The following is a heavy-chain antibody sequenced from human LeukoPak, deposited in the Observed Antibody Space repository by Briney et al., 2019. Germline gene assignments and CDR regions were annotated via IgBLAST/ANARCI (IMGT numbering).Heavy chain of an antibody. V-gene: IGHV3-30-3*01. D-gene: IGHD2-2*01. CDR2: ISYDGSNK. J-gene: IGHJ4*02. CDR3: ARDLQL. Sequence: PGRSLRLSCAASGYTFSRYAMHWVRQAPGKGLEWVAVISYDGSNKYYADSVKGRFTISRDNSKNTLYLQMNSLRAEDTAVYYCARDLQLWGQGTLVTVSS. CDR1: GYTFSRYA.